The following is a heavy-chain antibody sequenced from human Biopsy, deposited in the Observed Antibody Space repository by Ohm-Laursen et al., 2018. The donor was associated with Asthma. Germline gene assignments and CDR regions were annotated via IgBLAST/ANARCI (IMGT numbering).Heavy chain of an antibody. CDR1: GFSFSNFA. Sequence: SLRLSCSASGFSFSNFAIHWVRQAPGKGLEWVGVIANDASTQAYADSVKGRFNMARDNSKNTLDLQMNSRREEDSAVYYCVRDGADDAFDIWGQGTVVSVSS. J-gene: IGHJ3*02. D-gene: IGHD4-17*01. CDR3: VRDGADDAFDI. CDR2: IANDASTQ. V-gene: IGHV3-30*01.